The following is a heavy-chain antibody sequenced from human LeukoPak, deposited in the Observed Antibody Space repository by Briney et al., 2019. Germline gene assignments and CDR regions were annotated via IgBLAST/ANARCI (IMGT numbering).Heavy chain of an antibody. J-gene: IGHJ6*04. V-gene: IGHV3-21*01. Sequence: GGSLRLSCAASGFTFSSYTMNWVRQAPGKGLEWVSSISIGSSYIYYADSVRGRFTISRDNAKNSLYLQMNSLRAEDTAVYYCAELGITMIGGVWGKGTTVTISS. CDR1: GFTFSSYT. CDR2: ISIGSSYI. CDR3: AELGITMIGGV. D-gene: IGHD3-10*02.